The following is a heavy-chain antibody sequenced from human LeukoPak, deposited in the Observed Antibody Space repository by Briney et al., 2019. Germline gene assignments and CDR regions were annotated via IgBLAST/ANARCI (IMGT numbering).Heavy chain of an antibody. CDR3: AKGGVTSVYHAFDI. Sequence: GGSLRLSCAASGFTFTSYAMSWVRQAPGKGLEWVSAISGDARGTYYTDSVKGRFTISRDNSKNTLFLQMNSLRAEDTAVYYCAKGGVTSVYHAFDIWGRGTMVTVSS. CDR2: ISGDARGT. D-gene: IGHD1-14*01. V-gene: IGHV3-23*01. CDR1: GFTFTSYA. J-gene: IGHJ3*02.